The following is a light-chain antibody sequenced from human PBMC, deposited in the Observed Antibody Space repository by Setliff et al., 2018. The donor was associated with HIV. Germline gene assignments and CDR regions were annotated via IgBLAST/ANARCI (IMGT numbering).Light chain of an antibody. V-gene: IGLV2-14*03. CDR3: CSYTSSLTYV. Sequence: QSVLAQPASVSGSPGQSITLSCTGTSSDVGSYNFVSWYQQHPGRAPKLMIYDVTERPSGVSDRFSGSKSGNTASLTISGLQTEDEADYYCCSYTSSLTYVFGTGTKVTVL. CDR2: DVT. J-gene: IGLJ1*01. CDR1: SSDVGSYNF.